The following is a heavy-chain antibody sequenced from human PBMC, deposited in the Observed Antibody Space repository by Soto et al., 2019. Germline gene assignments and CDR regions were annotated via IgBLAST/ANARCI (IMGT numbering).Heavy chain of an antibody. J-gene: IGHJ6*02. D-gene: IGHD3-3*01. CDR3: TTPQEWLHYYYGMDV. Sequence: EVQLVESGGGLVKPGGSLRLSCAASGFTFSNAWMNWVRQAPGKGLEWVGRIKSKTDGGTTDYAAPVKGRFTISRDDSKNTLYLQMNSLKTEDTAVYYCTTPQEWLHYYYGMDVWGQGTTVTVSS. CDR2: IKSKTDGGTT. CDR1: GFTFSNAW. V-gene: IGHV3-15*07.